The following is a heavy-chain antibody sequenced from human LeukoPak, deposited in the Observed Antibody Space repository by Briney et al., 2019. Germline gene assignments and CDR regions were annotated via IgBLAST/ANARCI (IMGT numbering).Heavy chain of an antibody. CDR2: INNDGSST. CDR3: AKDLTWGSGTHTYFDY. Sequence: GGSLRLSCAASGFTFSSYWMHWVRHAPGKGLVWVSRINNDGSSTSYADSVKGRFTISRDNAKNTLYLQMNSLRAEDTAVYYCAKDLTWGSGTHTYFDYWGQGTLVTVSS. J-gene: IGHJ4*02. V-gene: IGHV3-74*01. D-gene: IGHD6-13*01. CDR1: GFTFSSYW.